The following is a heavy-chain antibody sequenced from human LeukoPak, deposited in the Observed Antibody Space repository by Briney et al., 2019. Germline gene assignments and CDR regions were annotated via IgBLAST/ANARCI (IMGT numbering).Heavy chain of an antibody. J-gene: IGHJ3*02. D-gene: IGHD6-19*01. Sequence: GGSLLLSCAASGFTFSTYNMNWVRQAPGKGLEWVSSISMRTNNIYYADSVKGRFTISRDNAKNSLYLQMDSLRADDTAMYYCARGGIAVQRRDVFDIWGQGTMHTLSS. V-gene: IGHV3-21*01. CDR1: GFTFSTYN. CDR2: ISMRTNNI. CDR3: ARGGIAVQRRDVFDI.